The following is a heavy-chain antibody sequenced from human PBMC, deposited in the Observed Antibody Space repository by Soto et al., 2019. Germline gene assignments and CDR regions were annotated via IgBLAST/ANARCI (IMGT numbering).Heavy chain of an antibody. D-gene: IGHD3-3*01. CDR1: GYTFTSYD. V-gene: IGHV1-8*01. J-gene: IGHJ4*02. CDR2: MNPNSGNT. CDR3: ARGPDYDFWSGYRFDY. Sequence: QVQLVQSGAEVKKPGASVKVSCKASGYTFTSYDINWVRQATGQGLEWMGWMNPNSGNTGYAQKFQGRVTMTRNTSISSAYMELSSMGSADTDVYYCARGPDYDFWSGYRFDYWGQGTMVTVSS.